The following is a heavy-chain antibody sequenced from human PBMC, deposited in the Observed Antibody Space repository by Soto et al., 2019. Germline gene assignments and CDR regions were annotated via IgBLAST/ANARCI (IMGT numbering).Heavy chain of an antibody. CDR3: ARTGGYFYFDY. CDR2: IYYSGST. J-gene: IGHJ4*02. D-gene: IGHD3-22*01. V-gene: IGHV4-31*03. CDR1: GGSISSGGYY. Sequence: QVQLQESGPGLVKPSQTLSLTCTVSGGSISSGGYYCSWIRQHPVKGLEWIGYIYYSGSTYYNPSLKSRFTISVDTSKNQFSLKLSSVTAADTAVYYCARTGGYFYFDYWGQGTLVSVST.